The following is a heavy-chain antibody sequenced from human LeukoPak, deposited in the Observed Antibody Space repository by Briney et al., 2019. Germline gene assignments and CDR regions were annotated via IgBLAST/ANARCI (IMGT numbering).Heavy chain of an antibody. D-gene: IGHD3-10*01. Sequence: GGSLRLSCAASGFTFSSYAMSWVRQAPGKGLEWVSPISGSGSGTYYADSVKGRFTLSRDNSMNTLYLQMNSLRAEDTAVYYCAKDVESGRSADYWGQGTLVTVSS. V-gene: IGHV3-23*01. CDR1: GFTFSSYA. J-gene: IGHJ4*02. CDR3: AKDVESGRSADY. CDR2: ISGSGSGT.